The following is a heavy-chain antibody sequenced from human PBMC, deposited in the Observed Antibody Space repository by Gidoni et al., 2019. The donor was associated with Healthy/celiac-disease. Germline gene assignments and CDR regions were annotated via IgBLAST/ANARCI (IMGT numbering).Heavy chain of an antibody. CDR3: ARAWPAAVAFDY. V-gene: IGHV3-30-3*01. Sequence: QVQLVESGGCVVQHGRSLRLSCAASGFPFSSYARHWVRQAPGKGLEWVAVISYDGSNKDYADSVKGRFTISRDHSKNTLYLQMNSLRAEDTAVYYCARAWPAAVAFDYWGQGTLVTVSS. J-gene: IGHJ4*02. CDR1: GFPFSSYA. CDR2: ISYDGSNK. D-gene: IGHD2-15*01.